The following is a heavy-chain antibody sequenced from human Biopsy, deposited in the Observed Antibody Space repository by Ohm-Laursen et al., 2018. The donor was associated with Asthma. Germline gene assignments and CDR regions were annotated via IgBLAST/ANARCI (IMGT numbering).Heavy chain of an antibody. CDR1: GTTFSSYS. D-gene: IGHD4-17*01. Sequence: VKISCKASGTTFSSYSFSWVRQAPGQGLEWMGGIIPVFPTANYPQKFQGRVTISADESTETAYMELSSLTSEDTAVYYCARGGYYGDRRQHHGMDLWGQGTVVSVSS. J-gene: IGHJ3*01. CDR2: IIPVFPTA. CDR3: ARGGYYGDRRQHHGMDL. V-gene: IGHV1-69*13.